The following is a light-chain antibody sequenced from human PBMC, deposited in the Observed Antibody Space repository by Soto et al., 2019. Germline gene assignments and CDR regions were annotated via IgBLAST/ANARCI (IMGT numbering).Light chain of an antibody. CDR3: QQLNSYPPP. CDR1: QGISSY. CDR2: AAS. V-gene: IGKV1-9*01. J-gene: IGKJ4*01. Sequence: DIQLTQSPSFLSASVGDRVTITCRASQGISSYLAWYQQKPGKAPNLLIYAASTLQSGVPSRFSGSGSGTEFTLTISSLQPEDFASYYCQQLNSYPPPFGEGTKVEIK.